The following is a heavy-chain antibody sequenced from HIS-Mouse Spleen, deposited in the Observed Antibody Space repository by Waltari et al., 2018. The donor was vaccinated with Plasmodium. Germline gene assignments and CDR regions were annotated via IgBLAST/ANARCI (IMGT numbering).Heavy chain of an antibody. Sequence: EVQLVESGGGLVQPGGSMRLSGAASGFTFSSYWMSWVRKAPGKGLEWVANIKQDGSEKYYVDSVKGRFTISRDNAKNSLYLQMNSLRAEDTAVYYCASSWYWYFDLWGRGTLVTVSS. CDR3: ASSWYWYFDL. CDR1: GFTFSSYW. V-gene: IGHV3-7*01. CDR2: IKQDGSEK. D-gene: IGHD6-13*01. J-gene: IGHJ2*01.